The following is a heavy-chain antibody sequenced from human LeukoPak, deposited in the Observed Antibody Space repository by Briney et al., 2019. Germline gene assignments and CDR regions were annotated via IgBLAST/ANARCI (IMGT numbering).Heavy chain of an antibody. J-gene: IGHJ3*02. D-gene: IGHD4-17*01. Sequence: PSETLSLTCTVSGDSISSYYWSWIRPPPGKGLEWIGYIYYSGSTKYNPSLKSRVTISVDTSKNQFSLKLSSVTAADTAVYYCARDRQATTAYDAFDIWGRGTMVTVSS. CDR2: IYYSGST. V-gene: IGHV4-59*01. CDR1: GDSISSYY. CDR3: ARDRQATTAYDAFDI.